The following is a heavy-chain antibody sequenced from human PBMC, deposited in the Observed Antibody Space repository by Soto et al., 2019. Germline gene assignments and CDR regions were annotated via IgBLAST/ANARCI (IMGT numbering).Heavy chain of an antibody. D-gene: IGHD4-17*01. J-gene: IGHJ6*03. V-gene: IGHV4-4*02. CDR1: SGSISSSNW. CDR2: IYHSGST. Sequence: QVQLQESGPGLVKPSGTLSLTCAVSSGSISSSNWWSWVRQPPGKGLEWIGEIYHSGSTNYNPSLKSRVTISVDKSKNQFSLKLSSVTAADTAVYYCARLNGDSNWSYYYYMDVWGKGTTVTVSS. CDR3: ARLNGDSNWSYYYYMDV.